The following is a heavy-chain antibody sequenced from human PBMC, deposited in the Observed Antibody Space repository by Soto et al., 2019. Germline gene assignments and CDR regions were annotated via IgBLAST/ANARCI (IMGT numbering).Heavy chain of an antibody. D-gene: IGHD3-10*01. CDR1: GYTFSSYG. CDR3: VRDSGSDLSAPGAVFDY. J-gene: IGHJ4*02. V-gene: IGHV1-18*01. Sequence: QVQLVQSGVEVKKPGASVKVSCRASGYTFSSYGMSWVRQAPGQGLEWLGWISDYNGNTKYAQKVQGRVTLTTDTSTRTAYMELRSLRYDDTAVYYCVRDSGSDLSAPGAVFDYWGQGTLVTVSS. CDR2: ISDYNGNT.